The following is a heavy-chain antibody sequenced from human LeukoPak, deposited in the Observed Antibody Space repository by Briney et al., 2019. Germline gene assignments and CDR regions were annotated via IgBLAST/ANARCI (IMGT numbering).Heavy chain of an antibody. Sequence: SETLSLTCTVSGGSISSGGYYWSWIRQHPGKGLEWIGYIYYSGSTYYNPSLKSRVTISVDTSKNQFSLKLSSVTAADTAVYYCAREATLLTGGNPDAFDIWGQGTMATVSS. CDR3: AREATLLTGGNPDAFDI. CDR2: IYYSGST. V-gene: IGHV4-31*03. D-gene: IGHD4-23*01. J-gene: IGHJ3*02. CDR1: GGSISSGGYY.